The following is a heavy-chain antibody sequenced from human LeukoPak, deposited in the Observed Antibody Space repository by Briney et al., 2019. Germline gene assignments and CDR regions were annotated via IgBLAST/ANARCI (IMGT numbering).Heavy chain of an antibody. CDR3: ARLGLVDSSSARDAFDI. Sequence: SVKVSCKASGYTFTSYGISWVRQAPGQGLEWMGWISAYNGNSNYAQKLQGRVTMTTDTSTSTAYMELRSLRSDDTAVYYCARLGLVDSSSARDAFDIWGQGTMVTVSS. D-gene: IGHD3-22*01. J-gene: IGHJ3*02. V-gene: IGHV1-18*01. CDR2: ISAYNGNS. CDR1: GYTFTSYG.